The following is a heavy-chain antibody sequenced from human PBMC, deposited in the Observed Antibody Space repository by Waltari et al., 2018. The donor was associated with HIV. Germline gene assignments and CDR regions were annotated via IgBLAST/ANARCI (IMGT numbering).Heavy chain of an antibody. CDR2: INIDGSRI. CDR3: SRDTFGEYDY. J-gene: IGHJ4*02. V-gene: IGHV3-74*01. Sequence: EVQLVQSGGGLIKPGGSLRLSCAASGFSVSSYWMHWVSQTPGKGLVWVSRINIDGSRIDYADSVRGRFTISRDSAKNTLSLQMNSLTEEDTAVYYCSRDTFGEYDYWGQGTLVTVSS. CDR1: GFSVSSYW. D-gene: IGHD3-10*01.